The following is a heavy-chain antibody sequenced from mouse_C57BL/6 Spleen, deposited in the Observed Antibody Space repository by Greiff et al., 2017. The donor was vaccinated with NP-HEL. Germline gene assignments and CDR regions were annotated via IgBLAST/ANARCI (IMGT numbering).Heavy chain of an antibody. J-gene: IGHJ1*03. CDR1: GFTFSDAW. CDR2: IRNKANNHAT. D-gene: IGHD1-1*01. Sequence: EVKLMESGGGLVQPGGSMKLSCAASGFTFSDAWMDWVRQSPETGLEWVAEIRNKANNHATYYAESVKGRFTISRDDSKSSVYLQMNSLRAEDTGIYYCTRGYYGSSWRYFDVWGTGTTVTVSS. V-gene: IGHV6-6*01. CDR3: TRGYYGSSWRYFDV.